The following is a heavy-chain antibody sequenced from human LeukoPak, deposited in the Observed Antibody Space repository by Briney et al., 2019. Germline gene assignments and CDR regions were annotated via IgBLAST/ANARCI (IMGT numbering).Heavy chain of an antibody. D-gene: IGHD6-13*01. J-gene: IGHJ4*02. CDR3: AKTLRIAAAGVDY. CDR2: ISSNGGST. CDR1: GFTFSSYA. Sequence: GGSLRLSCAASGFTFSSYAMHWVRQAPGKGLEYVSAISSNGGSTYYANSVKGRFTISRDNSKNTLYLQMNSLRAEDTAVYYCAKTLRIAAAGVDYWAREPWSPSPQ. V-gene: IGHV3-64*01.